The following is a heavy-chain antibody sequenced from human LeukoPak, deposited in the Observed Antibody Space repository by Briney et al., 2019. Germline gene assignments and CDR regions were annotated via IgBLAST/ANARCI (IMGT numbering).Heavy chain of an antibody. Sequence: GGSPRLSCAASGFTFSSYSMNWVRQAPGKGLEWVSYISSSSSTIYYADSVKGRFTISRDNAKNSLYLQMNSLRAEDTAVYYCARLVPDYSNYYYYYMDVWGKGTTVTVSS. D-gene: IGHD4-11*01. CDR1: GFTFSSYS. J-gene: IGHJ6*03. CDR2: ISSSSSTI. V-gene: IGHV3-48*01. CDR3: ARLVPDYSNYYYYYMDV.